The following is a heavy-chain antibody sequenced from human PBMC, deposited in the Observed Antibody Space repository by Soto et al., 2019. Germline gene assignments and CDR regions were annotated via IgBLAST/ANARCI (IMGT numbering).Heavy chain of an antibody. Sequence: SVKVSCKASGGTFSSYAISWVRQAPGQGLEWMGGIIPIFGTANYAQKFQGRVTITADESTSTAYMELGSLRSEDTAVYYCARADCSSTSCYAYYYYGMDVWGQGTTVTVSS. CDR2: IIPIFGTA. V-gene: IGHV1-69*13. D-gene: IGHD2-2*01. CDR3: ARADCSSTSCYAYYYYGMDV. J-gene: IGHJ6*02. CDR1: GGTFSSYA.